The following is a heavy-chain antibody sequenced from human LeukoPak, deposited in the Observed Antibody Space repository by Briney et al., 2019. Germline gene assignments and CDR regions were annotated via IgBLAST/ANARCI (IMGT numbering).Heavy chain of an antibody. J-gene: IGHJ4*02. D-gene: IGHD1-26*01. CDR2: ISSSSSYI. V-gene: IGHV3-21*04. CDR1: GFTFSSYS. CDR3: ARENSGSYREFDY. Sequence: GGSLRLSCAASGFTFSSYSMNWVRQAPGEGLEWVSSISSSSSYIYYADSVKGRFTISSDNAKNALYLHMDSLRAEDTAVFYCARENSGSYREFDYWGQGTLVTVSS.